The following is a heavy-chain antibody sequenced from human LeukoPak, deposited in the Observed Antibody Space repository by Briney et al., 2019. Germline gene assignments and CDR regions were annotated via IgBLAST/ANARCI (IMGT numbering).Heavy chain of an antibody. CDR2: IHPSTGNP. V-gene: IGHV7-4-1*02. CDR1: GYSFTNYA. J-gene: IGHJ1*01. D-gene: IGHD1-26*01. Sequence: ASVKVSCKASGYSFTNYAMNWVRQAPGQGLEWMGWIHPSTGNPTYAQGFTGRFVFSLDTSVSTTYLQISSLKAEDTAVYYCARDIRVGPHFGYFQHWGQGTLVTVSS. CDR3: ARDIRVGPHFGYFQH.